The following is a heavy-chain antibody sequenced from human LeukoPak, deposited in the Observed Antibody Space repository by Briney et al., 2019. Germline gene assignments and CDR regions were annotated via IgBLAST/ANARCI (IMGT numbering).Heavy chain of an antibody. CDR1: GFTFSNAW. CDR2: IKSKTDSGTT. Sequence: GGSLRLSCAASGFTFSNAWMSWVRQAPGKGLERVGRIKSKTDSGTTDYAAPVKGRFTISRDDSKNTLYLQMNSLKTEDTAVYYCTTEDYYGSGSFDYWGQGTLVTVSS. J-gene: IGHJ4*02. V-gene: IGHV3-15*01. CDR3: TTEDYYGSGSFDY. D-gene: IGHD3-10*01.